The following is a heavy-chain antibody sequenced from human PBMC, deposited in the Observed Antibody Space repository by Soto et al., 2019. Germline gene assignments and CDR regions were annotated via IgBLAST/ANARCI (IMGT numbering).Heavy chain of an antibody. Sequence: QVQLVQSGAEVKKPGSSVKVSCKASGGTFSSYAISWVRQAPGQGLEWMGGIIPIFGTANYEQKFQGRVTITADEATSTAYMELSSLRSEDTAVYYCARDETRQSMVPYYYYYVMDVWGQGTTVTVSS. CDR3: ARDETRQSMVPYYYYYVMDV. J-gene: IGHJ6*02. CDR1: GGTFSSYA. V-gene: IGHV1-69*01. D-gene: IGHD3-10*01. CDR2: IIPIFGTA.